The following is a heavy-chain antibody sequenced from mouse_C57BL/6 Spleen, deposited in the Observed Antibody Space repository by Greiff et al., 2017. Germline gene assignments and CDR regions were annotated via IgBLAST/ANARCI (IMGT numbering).Heavy chain of an antibody. J-gene: IGHJ4*01. V-gene: IGHV1-59*01. CDR3: ARRIYDGYYDDMDY. CDR2: IDPFDSYT. Sequence: QVQLQQPGAELVRPGTSVKLSCKASGYTFTSYWMHWVKQRPGQGLEWIGVIDPFDSYTNYNQKFKGKATLTVDTSSSTAYMQLSSRTSEDSEVYYCARRIYDGYYDDMDYWGQGTSVTVSS. D-gene: IGHD2-3*01. CDR1: GYTFTSYW.